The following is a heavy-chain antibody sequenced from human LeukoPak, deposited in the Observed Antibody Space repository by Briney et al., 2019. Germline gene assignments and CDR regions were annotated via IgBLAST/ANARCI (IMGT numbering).Heavy chain of an antibody. CDR2: IYYSGST. CDR1: GGSISSYY. J-gene: IGHJ4*02. V-gene: IGHV4-59*08. Sequence: SETLSLTCTVSGGSISSYYWSWIRQPPGKGLEWIGYIYYSGSTNYNPSLKSRVTISVDTSKNQFSLKLSSVTAADTAVYYCAMTPGYSSLGYYFDYWGQGTLVTVSS. CDR3: AMTPGYSSLGYYFDY. D-gene: IGHD6-19*01.